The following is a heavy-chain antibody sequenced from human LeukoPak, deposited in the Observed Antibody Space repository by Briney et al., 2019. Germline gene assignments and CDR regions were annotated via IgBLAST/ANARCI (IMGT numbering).Heavy chain of an antibody. Sequence: SAKVSCKASGGTFSSYAISWVRQAPGQGLEWMGRIIPILGIANYAQKFQGRVTITADKSTSTAYMELSSLRSEDTAVYYCAVDYGGNYYFDYWGQGTLVTVSS. CDR3: AVDYGGNYYFDY. CDR2: IIPILGIA. CDR1: GGTFSSYA. V-gene: IGHV1-69*04. D-gene: IGHD4-23*01. J-gene: IGHJ4*02.